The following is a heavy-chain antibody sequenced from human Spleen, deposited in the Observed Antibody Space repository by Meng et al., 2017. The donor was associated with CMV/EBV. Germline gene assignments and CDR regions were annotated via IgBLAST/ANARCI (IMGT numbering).Heavy chain of an antibody. D-gene: IGHD4-17*01. Sequence: SGVSISSNHYYWGWIRQPPGKGLEWIGSISYSGSTYYDPSLKSRITISVDTSKNQFSLKLSSVTATDTAVYYCARHDYGDPRHFQHWGQGTLVTVSS. CDR3: ARHDYGDPRHFQH. V-gene: IGHV4-39*01. J-gene: IGHJ1*01. CDR1: GVSISSNHYY. CDR2: ISYSGST.